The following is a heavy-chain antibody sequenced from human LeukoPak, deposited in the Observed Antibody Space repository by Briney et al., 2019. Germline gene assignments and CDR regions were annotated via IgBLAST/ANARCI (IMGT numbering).Heavy chain of an antibody. CDR1: GGTFNYA. CDR3: ARGYSGNFFGFDL. V-gene: IGHV1-69*05. J-gene: IGHJ4*02. Sequence: SVKVSCKPSGGTFNYAISWVRQAPGQGLEWMGGILPVLGTPHYAQKFQGRVTVTTDEVTATAYMELSSLRSEDTAVYYCARGYSGNFFGFDLWGQGTLVTVSS. CDR2: ILPVLGTP. D-gene: IGHD1-26*01.